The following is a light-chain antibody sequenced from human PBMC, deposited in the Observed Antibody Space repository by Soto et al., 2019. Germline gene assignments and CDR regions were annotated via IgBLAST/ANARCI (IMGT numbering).Light chain of an antibody. Sequence: QSALTQPASVSGSPGQSITISCTGTSSDVGAYKYVSWYQQHPGKVPKLIIYGVSNRPSGVYNRFSGSKSGNTAFLTISGLQPEDEADYYCSSFTGTTTLDVFGTGTKVTVL. CDR1: SSDVGAYKY. CDR3: SSFTGTTTLDV. J-gene: IGLJ1*01. V-gene: IGLV2-14*03. CDR2: GVS.